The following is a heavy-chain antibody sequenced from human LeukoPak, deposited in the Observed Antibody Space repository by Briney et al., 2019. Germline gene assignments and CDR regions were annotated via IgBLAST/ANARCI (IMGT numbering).Heavy chain of an antibody. Sequence: RTGGSLRLSCAASGFTFSSYPMHWVRQAPGKGLEYVSAISSNGGSTYYANSVKGRFTISRDNSKNMLYLQMGSLRAEDMAVYYCARDPTTVRGVITNTWFDPWGQGTLVTVSS. CDR2: ISSNGGST. CDR3: ARDPTTVRGVITNTWFDP. V-gene: IGHV3-64*01. D-gene: IGHD3-10*01. CDR1: GFTFSSYP. J-gene: IGHJ5*02.